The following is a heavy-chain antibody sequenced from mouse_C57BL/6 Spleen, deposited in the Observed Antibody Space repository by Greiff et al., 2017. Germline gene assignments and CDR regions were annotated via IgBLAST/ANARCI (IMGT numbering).Heavy chain of an antibody. CDR1: GYTFTSYW. Sequence: QVQLQQPGAELVKPGASVKLSCKASGYTFTSYWMHWVKQRPGRGLEWIGRIDPNSGGTKYNEKFKSKATLTVDKSSSTAYMQLSSLTSEVSAVYYCAWELLSYWYFDYWGTGTTVTVSS. J-gene: IGHJ1*03. CDR2: IDPNSGGT. V-gene: IGHV1-72*01. CDR3: AWELLSYWYFDY. D-gene: IGHD1-1*01.